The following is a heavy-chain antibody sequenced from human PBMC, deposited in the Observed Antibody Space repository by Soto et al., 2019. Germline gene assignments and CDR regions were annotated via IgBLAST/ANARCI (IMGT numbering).Heavy chain of an antibody. V-gene: IGHV3-74*01. Sequence: GGSLRLSCAASGFTFSASCMHWVRQTPGKGLVWVSHISPDGSSTRDADSVQGRFINSRDNARSTLYLQMHSLRAEDTAVYYCARDNSWSYDYWGQGNLVTVSS. CDR1: GFTFSASC. D-gene: IGHD6-13*01. J-gene: IGHJ4*02. CDR3: ARDNSWSYDY. CDR2: ISPDGSST.